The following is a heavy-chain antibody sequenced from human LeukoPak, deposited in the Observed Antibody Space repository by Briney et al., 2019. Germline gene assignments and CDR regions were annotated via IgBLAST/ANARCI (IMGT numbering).Heavy chain of an antibody. V-gene: IGHV3-23*01. CDR2: IGGGVGTT. D-gene: IGHD1-26*01. Sequence: GGSLRLSCAASGFTFSSYAMSWVRQAPGKGLEWVSGIGGGVGTTYYPDSVKGRFTISRDNSKNTVYLQMNSLGAEDTALYYCAKHLSGTYSFDYWGHGTLVTVSS. CDR3: AKHLSGTYSFDY. J-gene: IGHJ4*01. CDR1: GFTFSSYA.